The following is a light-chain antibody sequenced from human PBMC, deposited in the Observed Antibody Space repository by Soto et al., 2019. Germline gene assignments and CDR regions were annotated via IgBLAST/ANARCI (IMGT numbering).Light chain of an antibody. J-gene: IGKJ4*01. Sequence: EIVMTQSPATLSVSPGETATLSCRASQSVNLNLAWYQQKPGQAPTLLIYGASIWATGIPPRFSGSGAGTQFTRTILSLESEESPVYYCQQCVSWPSRSFGGGTTVEIK. CDR3: QQCVSWPSRS. CDR2: GAS. CDR1: QSVNLN. V-gene: IGKV3-15*01.